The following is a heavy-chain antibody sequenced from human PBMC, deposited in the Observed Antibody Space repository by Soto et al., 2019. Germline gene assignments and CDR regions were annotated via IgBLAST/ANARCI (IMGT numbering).Heavy chain of an antibody. J-gene: IGHJ4*02. V-gene: IGHV4-4*02. CDR3: ARYDFGTFDY. D-gene: IGHD4-17*01. CDR2: IYHTEST. CDR1: GGSISSSFW. Sequence: VLLQESGPGLVKPSGTLSLTCAVSGGSISSSFWWSWVRQPPGKGLEWIGEIYHTESTVYNPALKGRVTISLDKSKHRFSLHLDSVTAADTAVYYCARYDFGTFDYWGRGSLVTVSS.